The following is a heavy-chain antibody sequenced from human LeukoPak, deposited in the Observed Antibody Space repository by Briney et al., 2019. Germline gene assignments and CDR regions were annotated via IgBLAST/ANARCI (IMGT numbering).Heavy chain of an antibody. Sequence: GGSLRLSCAASGFTFSSYGMHWVRQAPGKGLEWVAVIWYDGSNKYYADSVKGRFTISRDNSKNTLYLQMNSLRAEDTAVYYCCVLRNSSWDGAFDIWGQGTMVTVSS. J-gene: IGHJ3*02. CDR1: GFTFSSYG. D-gene: IGHD6-13*01. V-gene: IGHV3-33*08. CDR3: CVLRNSSWDGAFDI. CDR2: IWYDGSNK.